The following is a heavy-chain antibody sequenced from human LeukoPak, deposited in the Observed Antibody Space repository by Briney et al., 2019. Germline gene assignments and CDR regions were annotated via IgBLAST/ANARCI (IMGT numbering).Heavy chain of an antibody. Sequence: GGSLRLSCAASRFTFTSFWMTWVRQAPGKGLEWVANIKEDGSETNYMDSVKGRFTISRDNAKNSLYLQMNSLRAEDTAVYYCAKNVIAFPLDYWGQGTLVTVSS. CDR3: AKNVIAFPLDY. J-gene: IGHJ4*02. CDR1: RFTFTSFW. V-gene: IGHV3-7*03. CDR2: IKEDGSET. D-gene: IGHD2/OR15-2a*01.